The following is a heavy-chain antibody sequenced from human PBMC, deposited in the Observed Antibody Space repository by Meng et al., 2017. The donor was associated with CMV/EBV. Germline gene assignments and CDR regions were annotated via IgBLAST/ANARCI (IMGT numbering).Heavy chain of an antibody. J-gene: IGHJ4*02. CDR3: ARDQRAYNWSYAELDY. D-gene: IGHD1-7*01. V-gene: IGHV3-33*01. Sequence: SGFTFSSYGMHWVRQAPGKGLEWVAVIWYDGSNKYYADSVKGRFTISRDNSKNTLYLQMNSLRAEDTAVYYCARDQRAYNWSYAELDYWGQGTLVTVSS. CDR2: IWYDGSNK. CDR1: GFTFSSYG.